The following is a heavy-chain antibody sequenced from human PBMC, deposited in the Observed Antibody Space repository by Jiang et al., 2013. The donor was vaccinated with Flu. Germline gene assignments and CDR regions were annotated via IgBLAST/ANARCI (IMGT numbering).Heavy chain of an antibody. CDR3: ARDPEYSLSCFDS. CDR2: IYYRSKWYN. J-gene: IGHJ4*02. D-gene: IGHD6-13*01. CDR1: GDSVSSNSAA. V-gene: IGHV6-1*01. Sequence: SQTLSLTCAISGDSVSSNSAAWNWLRQSPSRGLEWLGRIYYRSKWYNDYAVSVKSRITINPDTSKNQFSLQLNSVTPEDTAVYYCARDPEYSLSCFDSWGQGALVTVSS.